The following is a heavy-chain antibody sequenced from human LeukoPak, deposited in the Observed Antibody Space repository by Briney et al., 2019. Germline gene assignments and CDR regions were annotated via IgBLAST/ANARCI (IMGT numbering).Heavy chain of an antibody. CDR3: AKDFLYGSGSYPFDY. D-gene: IGHD3-10*01. CDR1: GFTFSSYA. V-gene: IGHV3-30*04. J-gene: IGHJ4*02. Sequence: PGRSLRLPCAASGFTFSSYAMHWVRQAPGKGLEWVAVISYDGSNKYYADSVKGRFTISRDNFKNTLYLQMNSLRAEDTAVYYCAKDFLYGSGSYPFDYWGQGTLVTVSS. CDR2: ISYDGSNK.